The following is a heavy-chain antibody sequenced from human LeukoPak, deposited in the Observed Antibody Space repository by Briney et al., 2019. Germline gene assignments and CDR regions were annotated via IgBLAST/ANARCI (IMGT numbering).Heavy chain of an antibody. Sequence: GGSLRLSCAASGFTFSSYWMSWVRQAPGKGLEWVASIKQDGSEKHYVDSAKGRFTISRDNAKNSLYLQMNSLRAEDTAVYYCARPYSSGWDPIDYWGQGTLVTVSA. V-gene: IGHV3-7*01. D-gene: IGHD6-19*01. J-gene: IGHJ4*02. CDR2: IKQDGSEK. CDR3: ARPYSSGWDPIDY. CDR1: GFTFSSYW.